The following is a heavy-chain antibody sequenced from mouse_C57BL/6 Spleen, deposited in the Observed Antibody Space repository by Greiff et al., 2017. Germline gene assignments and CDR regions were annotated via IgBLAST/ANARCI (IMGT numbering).Heavy chain of an antibody. D-gene: IGHD1-1*01. V-gene: IGHV1-76*01. CDR3: AREGYGSSYVGY. CDR1: GYTFTDYY. CDR2: IYPGSGNT. J-gene: IGHJ2*01. Sequence: QVQLQQSGAELVRPGASVKLSCKASGYTFTDYYINWVKQRPGQGLEWIARIYPGSGNTYYNEKFKGKATLTAEKSSSTAYMQLSSLTSEDSAVYFCAREGYGSSYVGYWGQGTTLTVSS.